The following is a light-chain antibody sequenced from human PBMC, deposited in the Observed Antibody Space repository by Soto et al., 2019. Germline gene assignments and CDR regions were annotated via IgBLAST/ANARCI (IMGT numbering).Light chain of an antibody. CDR3: QQLNSYRAIT. CDR2: AAS. V-gene: IGKV1-9*01. J-gene: IGKJ5*01. CDR1: QGISSY. Sequence: DIQLTQSPSFLSASVADRVTSTCRASQGISSYLAWYQQKPGKAPKLRIYAASTLQSGVPSRFSGSGSGTEFTLTISSLQPEDCATYYCQQLNSYRAITFGQGTRLEIK.